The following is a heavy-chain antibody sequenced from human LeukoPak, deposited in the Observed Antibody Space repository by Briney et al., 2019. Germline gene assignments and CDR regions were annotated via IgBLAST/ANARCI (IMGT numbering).Heavy chain of an antibody. CDR2: IHHSGNT. CDR3: ARDTLYSFWSGSYHTTYYFDY. CDR1: GGSISSSY. J-gene: IGHJ4*02. Sequence: SETLSLTCTVSGGSISSSYWSWIRQSPGKGLEWIGYIHHSGNTNSSPSLKSRVTISVDTSKNQFSLNLSSMTAADTAVYYCARDTLYSFWSGSYHTTYYFDYWGQGTLVTVSS. D-gene: IGHD3-3*01. V-gene: IGHV4-59*12.